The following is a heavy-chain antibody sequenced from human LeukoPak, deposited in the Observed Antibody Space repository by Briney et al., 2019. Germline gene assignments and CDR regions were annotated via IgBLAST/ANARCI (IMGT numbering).Heavy chain of an antibody. J-gene: IGHJ6*02. D-gene: IGHD4-17*01. CDR3: ARDYGDYVGGYYYYGMDV. Sequence: GASVTVSCKASGGTFSSYAISWVRQAPGQGLEWMGRIIPILGIANYAQKFQGRVTITADKSTSTAYMELSSLRSEDTAVYYCARDYGDYVGGYYYYGMDVWGQGTTVTVSS. CDR1: GGTFSSYA. CDR2: IIPILGIA. V-gene: IGHV1-69*04.